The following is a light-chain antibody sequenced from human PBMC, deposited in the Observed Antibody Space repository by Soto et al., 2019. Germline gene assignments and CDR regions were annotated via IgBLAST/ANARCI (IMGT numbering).Light chain of an antibody. Sequence: EIVLTQSPVTLSLSPGERATLSCRASQSVSSYLAWYQQKPGQAPRLLMYDASNRATGIPARFSGSGSGIDFTLTISSLEPEDFAVYYCQQSSDWPITFGGGTKVEIK. CDR2: DAS. CDR3: QQSSDWPIT. CDR1: QSVSSY. V-gene: IGKV3-11*01. J-gene: IGKJ4*01.